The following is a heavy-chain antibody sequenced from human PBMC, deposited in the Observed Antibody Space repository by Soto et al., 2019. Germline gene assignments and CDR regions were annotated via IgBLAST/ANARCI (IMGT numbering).Heavy chain of an antibody. CDR3: ARLFVGTTRSIDY. V-gene: IGHV4-59*08. J-gene: IGHJ4*02. D-gene: IGHD1-1*01. CDR1: GGSISSYY. Sequence: SETLSLTCTVSGGSISSYYWSWIRQPPGKGLEWIGYIYYSGSTNYNPSLKSRVTISVDTSKNQFSLKLSSVTAADTAVYYCARLFVGTTRSIDYWGQGTLVTVSS. CDR2: IYYSGST.